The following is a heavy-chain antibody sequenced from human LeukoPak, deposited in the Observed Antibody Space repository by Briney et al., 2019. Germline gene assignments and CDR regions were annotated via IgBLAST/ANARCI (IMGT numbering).Heavy chain of an antibody. V-gene: IGHV3-23*01. Sequence: GGSLRLSCAASGFTLSNAWMNWVRQAPGKGLEWVSAISGSGGSTYYADSVKGRFTISRDNSKNTLYLQMNSLRAEDTAVYYCARESNYYYDSSGYGGAFDIWGQGTMVTVSS. D-gene: IGHD3-22*01. CDR1: GFTLSNAW. J-gene: IGHJ3*02. CDR3: ARESNYYYDSSGYGGAFDI. CDR2: ISGSGGST.